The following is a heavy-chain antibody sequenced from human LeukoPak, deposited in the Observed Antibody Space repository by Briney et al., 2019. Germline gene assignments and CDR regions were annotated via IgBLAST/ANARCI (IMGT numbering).Heavy chain of an antibody. V-gene: IGHV3-21*01. D-gene: IGHD7-27*01. Sequence: GGSLRLSCAASGFTFGSYSMNWVRQAPGKGLEWVSSISSSSSYIYYADSVKGRFTISRDNAKNSLYLQMNSLRAEDTAVYYCARVGILTGESRYYFDYWGQGTLVTVSS. CDR3: ARVGILTGESRYYFDY. CDR2: ISSSSSYI. J-gene: IGHJ4*02. CDR1: GFTFGSYS.